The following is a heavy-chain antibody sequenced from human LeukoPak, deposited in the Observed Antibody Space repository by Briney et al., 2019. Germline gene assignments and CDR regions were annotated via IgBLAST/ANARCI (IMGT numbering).Heavy chain of an antibody. CDR2: IYTSGST. D-gene: IGHD6-13*01. CDR1: GGSISSYY. J-gene: IGHJ4*02. CDR3: ARRAAAGTSYFDY. Sequence: PSETLSLTCTVSGGSISSYYWSWIRQSPGKGLEWIGYIYTSGSTNYNPSLKSRVTISVDTSKNQFSLKLSSVTAADTAVYYCARRAAAGTSYFDYWGQGTLVTVSS. V-gene: IGHV4-4*09.